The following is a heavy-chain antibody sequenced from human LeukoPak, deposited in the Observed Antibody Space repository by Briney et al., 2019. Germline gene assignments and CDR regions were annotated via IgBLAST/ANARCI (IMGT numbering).Heavy chain of an antibody. CDR2: INPNSGGT. CDR1: GYTFTGYY. D-gene: IGHD3-9*01. CDR3: ARGPMEVLRYFDWPYRQDWFDP. V-gene: IGHV1-2*02. J-gene: IGHJ5*02. Sequence: ASVKVSCKASGYTFTGYYMHWVRQAPGQGLEWMGWINPNSGGTNYAQKFQGRVTMTRDTSISTAYMELSRLRSDDTAVYYCARGPMEVLRYFDWPYRQDWFDPWGQGTLVTVSS.